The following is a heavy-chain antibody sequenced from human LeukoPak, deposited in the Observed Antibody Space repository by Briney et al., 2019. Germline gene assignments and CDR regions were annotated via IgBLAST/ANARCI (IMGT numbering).Heavy chain of an antibody. J-gene: IGHJ4*02. D-gene: IGHD4-17*01. V-gene: IGHV1-46*01. CDR2: INPSGGST. Sequence: GSSVKVSCKASGGTFSSYAISWVRQAPGQGLEWMGIINPSGGSTSYAQKFQGRVTMTRDTSTSTVYMELSSLRSEDTAVYYCARGGDDYGPPNNDYWGQGTLVTVSS. CDR3: ARGGDDYGPPNNDY. CDR1: GGTFSSYA.